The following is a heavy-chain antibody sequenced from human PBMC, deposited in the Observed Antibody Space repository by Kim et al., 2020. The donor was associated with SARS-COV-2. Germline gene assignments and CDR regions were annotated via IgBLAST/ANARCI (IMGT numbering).Heavy chain of an antibody. V-gene: IGHV3-23*03. Sequence: GGSLRLSCAASGFSFSSYAMTWVRQAPGKGLEWVSVIYSDLVSRHYADSVKGRFTISRDNSKRMLYLQMNSLRVEDTAVYYCAKERDAYNGEGLGHWGQGTLVTVYS. D-gene: IGHD3-9*01. CDR1: GFSFSSYA. CDR2: IYSDLVSR. J-gene: IGHJ1*01. CDR3: AKERDAYNGEGLGH.